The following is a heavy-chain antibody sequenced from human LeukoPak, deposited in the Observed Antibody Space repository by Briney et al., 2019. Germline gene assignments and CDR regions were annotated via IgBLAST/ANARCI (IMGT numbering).Heavy chain of an antibody. D-gene: IGHD6-13*01. CDR3: AREGGSSWYFLGWFDP. V-gene: IGHV4-59*01. Sequence: NPSETLSLTCTVSGGSISSYYWSWIRQPPGKGLEWIGYIYYSGSTNYNPSLKSRVTISVDTSKNQFSLKLSSVTAADTAVYYCAREGGSSWYFLGWFDPWGQGTLVTVSS. CDR2: IYYSGST. CDR1: GGSISSYY. J-gene: IGHJ5*02.